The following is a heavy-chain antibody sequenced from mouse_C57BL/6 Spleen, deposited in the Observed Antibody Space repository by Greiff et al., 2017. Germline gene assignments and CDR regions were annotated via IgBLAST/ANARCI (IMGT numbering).Heavy chain of an antibody. CDR1: GYAFTNYL. V-gene: IGHV1-54*01. J-gene: IGHJ2*01. CDR3: ARAEGWDYYFDY. D-gene: IGHD3-3*01. CDR2: INPGSGGT. Sequence: QVQLQQSGAELVRPGTSVKVSCKASGYAFTNYLIEWVKQRPGQGLEWIGVINPGSGGTNYNEKFKGKATLTADKSSSTAYMQLSSLTSEDSAVYFCARAEGWDYYFDYWGQGTTLTVSS.